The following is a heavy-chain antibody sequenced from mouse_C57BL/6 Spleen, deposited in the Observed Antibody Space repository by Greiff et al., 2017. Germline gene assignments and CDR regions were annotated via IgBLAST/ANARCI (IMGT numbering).Heavy chain of an antibody. V-gene: IGHV1-9*01. CDR2: ILPGSGST. CDR3: ARVPPIYYDYDYAMDY. J-gene: IGHJ4*01. Sequence: VHLVESGAELMKPGASVKLSCKATGYTFTGYWIEWVKQRPGHGLEWIGEILPGSGSTNYNEKFKGKATFTADTSSNTAYMQLSSLTTEDSAIYYCARVPPIYYDYDYAMDYWGQGTSVTVSS. D-gene: IGHD2-4*01. CDR1: GYTFTGYW.